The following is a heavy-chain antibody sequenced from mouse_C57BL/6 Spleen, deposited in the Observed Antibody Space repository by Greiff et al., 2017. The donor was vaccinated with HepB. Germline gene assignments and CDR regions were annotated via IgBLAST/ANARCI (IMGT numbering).Heavy chain of an antibody. V-gene: IGHV1-15*01. CDR3: TRDWDPGAWFAY. CDR1: GYTFTDYE. J-gene: IGHJ3*01. CDR2: IDPETGGT. Sequence: QVHVKQSGAELVRPGASVTLSCKASGYTFTDYEMHWVKQTPVHGLEWIGAIDPETGGTAYNQKFKGKAILTADKSSSTAYMELRSLTSEDSAVYYCTRDWDPGAWFAYWGQGTLVTVSA. D-gene: IGHD4-1*01.